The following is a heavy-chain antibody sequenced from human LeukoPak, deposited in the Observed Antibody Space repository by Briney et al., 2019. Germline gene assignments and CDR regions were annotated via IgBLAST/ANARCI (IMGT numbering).Heavy chain of an antibody. V-gene: IGHV3-23*01. CDR2: ISGSGASP. J-gene: IGHJ3*02. CDR3: AKEAVGPYAFDI. Sequence: GGSLRLSCAASGFTFSSYAMSWVRQAPGKGLKWVSGISGSGASPYYADSVKGRFTIPRDNSKNTLYLQMKRPRAEDTAVYYCAKEAVGPYAFDIWGQGTMVSVSS. D-gene: IGHD6-19*01. CDR1: GFTFSSYA.